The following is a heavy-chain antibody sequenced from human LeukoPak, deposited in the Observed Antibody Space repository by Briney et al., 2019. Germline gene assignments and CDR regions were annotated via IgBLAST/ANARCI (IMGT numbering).Heavy chain of an antibody. Sequence: PGGSLRLSCAASGFTFSSYAMHWVRQAPGKGLEWVAVISYDGGNKYYADSVKGRFTISRDNSKNTLYLQMNSLRAEDTAVYYCAKVGIVVVPAAIQPRDWYFDLWGRGTLVTVSS. V-gene: IGHV3-30*04. CDR1: GFTFSSYA. CDR3: AKVGIVVVPAAIQPRDWYFDL. CDR2: ISYDGGNK. D-gene: IGHD2-2*01. J-gene: IGHJ2*01.